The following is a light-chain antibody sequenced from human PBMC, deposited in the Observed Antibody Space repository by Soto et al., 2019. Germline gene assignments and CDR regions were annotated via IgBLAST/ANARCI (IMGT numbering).Light chain of an antibody. Sequence: SVLTQPASVSGSPGRSIASACTGTSSDCGNYNLVSWYQQHPGKVPKLILFEVNKRPSGVSGRFSGSKSGNTASLTISGLQAEDEADYYCCSFTSSNAHVFGTGTKVTVL. J-gene: IGLJ1*01. CDR3: CSFTSSNAHV. CDR1: SSDCGNYNL. CDR2: EVN. V-gene: IGLV2-23*02.